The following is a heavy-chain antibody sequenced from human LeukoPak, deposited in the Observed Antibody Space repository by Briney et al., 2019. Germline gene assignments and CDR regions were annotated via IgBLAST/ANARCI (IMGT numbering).Heavy chain of an antibody. D-gene: IGHD3-9*01. Sequence: ASVKVSCKASGYTFTSYGISWVRQAPGQGLEWMGWISAYNGNTNYAQKLQGRVTMTTDTSTSTAYMELRSLRSDDTAVYYCARDDPYCDILTGYCLFDYWGQGTLVTVSS. V-gene: IGHV1-18*01. J-gene: IGHJ4*02. CDR1: GYTFTSYG. CDR3: ARDDPYCDILTGYCLFDY. CDR2: ISAYNGNT.